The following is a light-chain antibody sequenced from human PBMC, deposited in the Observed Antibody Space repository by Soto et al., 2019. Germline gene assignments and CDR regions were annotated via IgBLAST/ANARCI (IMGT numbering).Light chain of an antibody. V-gene: IGLV2-14*01. J-gene: IGLJ3*02. CDR2: EVN. CDR1: ISDVGSNIY. CDR3: SPYASSATLV. Sequence: QSALTQPASVSGSPGQSVAISCTGTISDVGSNIYVSWYQQYPGKAPKLLIYEVNYRPSGVSERFSGSKSGNTASLTISGLKAEDEAVYYCSPYASSATLVFGKGTQLTLL.